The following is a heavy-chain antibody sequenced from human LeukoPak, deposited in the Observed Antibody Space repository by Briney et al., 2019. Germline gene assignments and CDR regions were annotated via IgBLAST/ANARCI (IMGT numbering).Heavy chain of an antibody. CDR3: ARNPLWGATVGYYFDY. CDR2: ISAYNDNT. J-gene: IGHJ4*02. CDR1: GYMFSTYG. V-gene: IGHV1-18*01. Sequence: ASVKVSCKASGYMFSTYGISWVRQAPGQGLGWMGWISAYNDNTNFAQKFQGRVTMTTDTSTSTVYLELRSLRSDDTAVYYCARNPLWGATVGYYFDYWGQGTQVTVSS. D-gene: IGHD3-16*01.